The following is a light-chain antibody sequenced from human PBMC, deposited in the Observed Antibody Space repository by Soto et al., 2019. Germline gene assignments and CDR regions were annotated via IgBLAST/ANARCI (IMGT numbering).Light chain of an antibody. J-gene: IGLJ2*01. CDR3: AAWDDSLNGVI. CDR1: SSNIGSNT. V-gene: IGLV1-44*01. CDR2: STN. Sequence: QAVVTQPPSASGTPGQRVTISCSGSSSNIGSNTVNWYQQLPGTAPKLVIYSTNLRPSEVTDRFSGSKSGTSGTLAVSGLQSEDEADYYCAAWDDSLNGVIFGGGTKLTVL.